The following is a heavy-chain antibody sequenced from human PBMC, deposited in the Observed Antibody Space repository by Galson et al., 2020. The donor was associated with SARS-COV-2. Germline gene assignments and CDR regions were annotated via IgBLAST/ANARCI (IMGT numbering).Heavy chain of an antibody. CDR1: GGSITSGGYY. CDR2: INDSGTT. CDR3: ARGAGPITLIRGVIIGFDS. J-gene: IGHJ4*02. D-gene: IGHD3-10*01. Sequence: SQTLSLTCTVSGGSITSGGYYWSWIRQHPGKGLEWIGNINDSGTTKYNPSLKSRLTISGDTSKNQFSLTLSSVTAADTAIYYCARGAGPITLIRGVIIGFDSWGQGTLVTVSS. V-gene: IGHV4-31*03.